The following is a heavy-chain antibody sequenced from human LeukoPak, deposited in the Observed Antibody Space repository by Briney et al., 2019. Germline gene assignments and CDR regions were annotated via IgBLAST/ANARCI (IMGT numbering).Heavy chain of an antibody. CDR1: GYTFTGYY. CDR3: ASSEYGDYSYYFDY. CDR2: INPNSGGT. D-gene: IGHD4-17*01. J-gene: IGHJ4*02. Sequence: ASVKVSCKASGYTFTGYYMHWVRQAPGQGLEGMGRINPNSGGTNYAQKFQGRVTMTRDTSINTAYMELSRLRSDDTAVYYCASSEYGDYSYYFDYWGQGTLVTVSS. V-gene: IGHV1-2*06.